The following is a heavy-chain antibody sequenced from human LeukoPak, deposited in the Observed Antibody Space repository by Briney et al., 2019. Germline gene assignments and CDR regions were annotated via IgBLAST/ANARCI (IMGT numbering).Heavy chain of an antibody. CDR3: ARDMAVVPASHI. V-gene: IGHV3-48*03. CDR1: GFTFSSYE. CDR2: ISSSGSTI. Sequence: GGSLRLSCAASGFTFSSYEMNWVRQAPGKGLEWVSYISSSGSTIYYADSVKGRFTISRDNAKNSLYLQMNSLRAEDTAVYYCARDMAVVPASHIWGQGTMVTVSS. D-gene: IGHD2-2*01. J-gene: IGHJ3*02.